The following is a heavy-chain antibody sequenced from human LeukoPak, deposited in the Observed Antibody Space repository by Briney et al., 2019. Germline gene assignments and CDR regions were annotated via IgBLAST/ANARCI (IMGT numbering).Heavy chain of an antibody. Sequence: PGGSLRLSCAASGFTFSSYAVHWVRQAPGKGLEWVAVISYDGSNKYYADSVKGRFTISRDNSKNTLYLQMNSLRAEGTAVYYCARDYSSGWTDAFDIWGQGTMVTVSS. CDR3: ARDYSSGWTDAFDI. CDR2: ISYDGSNK. CDR1: GFTFSSYA. J-gene: IGHJ3*02. D-gene: IGHD6-19*01. V-gene: IGHV3-30*04.